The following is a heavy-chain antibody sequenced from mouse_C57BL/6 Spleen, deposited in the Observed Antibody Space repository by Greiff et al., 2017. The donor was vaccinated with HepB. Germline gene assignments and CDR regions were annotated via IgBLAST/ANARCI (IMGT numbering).Heavy chain of an antibody. CDR3: ARGDYDYDGGAFAY. J-gene: IGHJ3*01. D-gene: IGHD2-4*01. Sequence: VQLQQSGPELVKPGASVKISCKASGYTFTDYYMNWVKQSHGKSLEWIGDINPNNGGTSYNQKFKGKATLTVDKASSTAYMELRSLTSEDSAVYYCARGDYDYDGGAFAYWGQGTLVTVSA. CDR1: GYTFTDYY. V-gene: IGHV1-26*01. CDR2: INPNNGGT.